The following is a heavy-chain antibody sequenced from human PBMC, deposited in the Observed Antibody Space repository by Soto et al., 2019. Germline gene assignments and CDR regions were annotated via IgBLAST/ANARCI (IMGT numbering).Heavy chain of an antibody. CDR2: IKGDGSST. J-gene: IGHJ5*02. CDR3: ARSDWFDP. Sequence: PGGSLRLSCAASGFTFSSYWMHWFRQAPGKGLVWVSRIKGDGSSTSYADSVKGRFTISRDNTKSTLYLQMNSLRAEDTAVYYCARSDWFDPWGQRTLVTVSS. V-gene: IGHV3-74*01. CDR1: GFTFSSYW.